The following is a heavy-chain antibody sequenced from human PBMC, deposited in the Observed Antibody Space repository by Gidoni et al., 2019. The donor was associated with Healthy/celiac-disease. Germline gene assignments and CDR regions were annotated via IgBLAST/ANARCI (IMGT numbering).Heavy chain of an antibody. D-gene: IGHD2-21*01. CDR2: IYYSGST. V-gene: IGHV4-59*08. Sequence: QVQLQESGPGLVKPSETLSLTCTVSGGSISSYYWSWIRQPPGKGLEWIGYIYYSGSTNYNPSLKSRVTISVDTSKNQFSLKLSSVTAADTAVYYCARRGGGEQRGGRYYYYGMDVWGQGTTVTVSS. CDR3: ARRGGGEQRGGRYYYYGMDV. CDR1: GGSISSYY. J-gene: IGHJ6*02.